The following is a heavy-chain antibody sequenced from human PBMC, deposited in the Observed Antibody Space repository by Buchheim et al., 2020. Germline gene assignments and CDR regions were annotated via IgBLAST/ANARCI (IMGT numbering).Heavy chain of an antibody. CDR3: ARGGYVAYY. CDR2: LNHSGST. V-gene: IGHV4-34*01. J-gene: IGHJ4*02. D-gene: IGHD3-16*01. CDR1: GGSFSGYY. Sequence: VQLQQWGAGLLKPSETLSLTCAVSGGSFSGYYWSWIRQPPGTGLEWLGELNHSGSTNYNPSLTSRVTISVDTSKNQFSLKLSSVTAADKAVYYCARGGYVAYYWGQGTL.